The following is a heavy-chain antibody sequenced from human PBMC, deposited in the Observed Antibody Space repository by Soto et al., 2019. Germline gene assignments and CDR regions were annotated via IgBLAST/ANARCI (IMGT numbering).Heavy chain of an antibody. CDR2: MYNSGST. Sequence: ASETLSLTCTVSGGSISSYYWTWIRQPPGKGLEWIGFMYNSGSTHYNPSLKSRVTISVDRSKNQFSLKLSSVTAADTAVYYCAAGGGLPRYYWGQGTLVTVPQ. V-gene: IGHV4-59*12. CDR3: AAGGGLPRYY. J-gene: IGHJ4*02. D-gene: IGHD5-12*01. CDR1: GGSISSYY.